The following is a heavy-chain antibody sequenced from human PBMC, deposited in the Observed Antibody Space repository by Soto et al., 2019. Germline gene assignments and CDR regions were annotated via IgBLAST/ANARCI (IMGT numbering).Heavy chain of an antibody. CDR2: IWYDGSNK. V-gene: IGHV3-33*01. Sequence: GGSLRLSCAASGFTFSSYGMHWVRQAPGKGLEWVAVIWYDGSNKYYADSVKGRFTISRDNSKNSLYLQMNSLRAEDTAVYYCARDLNRITMVRGVPGYWGQGTLVTVSS. D-gene: IGHD3-10*01. CDR1: GFTFSSYG. CDR3: ARDLNRITMVRGVPGY. J-gene: IGHJ4*02.